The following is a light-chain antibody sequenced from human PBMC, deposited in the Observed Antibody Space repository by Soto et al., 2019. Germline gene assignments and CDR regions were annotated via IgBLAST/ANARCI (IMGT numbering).Light chain of an antibody. Sequence: QSVLTQPASVSGSPGQSITISCTGTNSDIGAFDLVSWFQQYPGKAPRVLIYDVKIRASGVSNRFSGSKSGNTASLTISGLQTEDEADYYCSSYTISSTRLFGTGTKVTVL. CDR1: NSDIGAFDL. J-gene: IGLJ1*01. CDR3: SSYTISSTRL. CDR2: DVK. V-gene: IGLV2-14*01.